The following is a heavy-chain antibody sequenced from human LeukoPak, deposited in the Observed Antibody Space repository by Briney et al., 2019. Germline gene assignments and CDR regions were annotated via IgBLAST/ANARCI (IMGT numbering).Heavy chain of an antibody. CDR1: GFTFSIYW. CDR2: IQQDGSEK. CDR3: ERGVEDAPMASGL. D-gene: IGHD3-10*01. Sequence: PGGSLRLSCAASGFTFSIYWTRWVRQAPGKGLEWVANIQQDGSEKYYVDSVKGRFTISRDNAKNTLYLQMNSLRAEHTAVYYCERGVEDAPMASGLWGGGTLVTASS. J-gene: IGHJ4*02. V-gene: IGHV3-7*01.